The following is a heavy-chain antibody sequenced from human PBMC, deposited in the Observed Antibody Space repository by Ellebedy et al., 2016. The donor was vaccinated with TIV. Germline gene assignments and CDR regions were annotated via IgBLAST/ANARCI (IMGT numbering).Heavy chain of an antibody. CDR3: AADSVVGPSASWYFNL. CDR1: GFTFTKSA. D-gene: IGHD2-15*01. J-gene: IGHJ2*01. CDR2: IVVGSGNT. Sequence: AASVKVSCKASGFTFTKSAVQWVRQARGQRIEWIGWIVVGSGNTHYAQKFQERVTITRDMSTSTAYMELSSLRSEDTAVYYCAADSVVGPSASWYFNLWGRGTLVTVSS. V-gene: IGHV1-58*01.